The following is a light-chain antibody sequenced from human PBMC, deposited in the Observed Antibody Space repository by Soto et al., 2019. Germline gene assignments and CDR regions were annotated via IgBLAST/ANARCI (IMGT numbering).Light chain of an antibody. CDR1: QNINSY. Sequence: DIQMTQSPSSLSASVGDRVTITCRASQNINSYLNWYQQKPGKAPNLLIYAASTLHSGVPSRFSGSGSGTDVTLTISSLQPEDFATYYCQQSYTTPMYTFGQGTKLEIK. CDR3: QQSYTTPMYT. J-gene: IGKJ2*01. V-gene: IGKV1-39*01. CDR2: AAS.